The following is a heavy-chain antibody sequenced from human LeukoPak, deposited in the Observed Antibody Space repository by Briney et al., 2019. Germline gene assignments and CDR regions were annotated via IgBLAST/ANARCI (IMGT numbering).Heavy chain of an antibody. CDR2: IYGDGTTT. J-gene: IGHJ4*02. D-gene: IGHD2-21*02. CDR1: GFTFSNVW. V-gene: IGHV3-74*01. CDR3: ARGPGAYGGGDCPDY. Sequence: PGGSLRLSCAAPGFTFSNVWIHWVRQAPGKGLVWVSRIYGDGTTTSYADSVKGRFTISRDNAKNTLYLQMNSLRAEDTAVYYCARGPGAYGGGDCPDYWGQGILVTVSS.